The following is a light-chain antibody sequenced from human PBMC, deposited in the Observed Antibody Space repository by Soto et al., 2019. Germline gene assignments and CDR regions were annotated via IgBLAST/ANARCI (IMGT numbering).Light chain of an antibody. CDR3: SLYAGSNNLV. CDR1: SSDVGGYNY. Sequence: QSALTQPPSASGSPGQSVTISCTGTSSDVGGYNYVSWYQQHPGKAPKLMIYEVSKRPSGVPDRFSGSKSGNTASLPVSGLQAEDEADYYCSLYAGSNNLVFGGGTKVTVL. CDR2: EVS. V-gene: IGLV2-8*01. J-gene: IGLJ2*01.